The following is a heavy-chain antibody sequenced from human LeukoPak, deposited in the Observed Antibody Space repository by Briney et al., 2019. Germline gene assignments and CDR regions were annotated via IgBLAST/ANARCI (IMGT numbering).Heavy chain of an antibody. CDR3: ARGIGMSRRDLKLSGMDV. Sequence: GASVKVSCKTSGYTFTSYDINWVRQATGQGLAWMGWMNPKSGNTGYAQKFQGRVTMTRDTSISTAYMELSSLKSEDTAVYYCARGIGMSRRDLKLSGMDVWGQGTTVTVSS. V-gene: IGHV1-8*01. CDR2: MNPKSGNT. CDR1: GYTFTSYD. D-gene: IGHD1-14*01. J-gene: IGHJ6*02.